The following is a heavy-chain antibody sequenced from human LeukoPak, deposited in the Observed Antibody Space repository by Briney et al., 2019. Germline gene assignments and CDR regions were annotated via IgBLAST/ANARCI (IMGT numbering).Heavy chain of an antibody. Sequence: SVKVSCKASGGTFSSYAISWVRQAPGQGLEWMGRIIPILGIANYAQKFQGRVTITADKSTSTAYMELSSLRSEDTAVYYCASQITMVRGSAFDIWGQGTMVTVSS. CDR2: IIPILGIA. J-gene: IGHJ3*02. D-gene: IGHD3-10*01. CDR3: ASQITMVRGSAFDI. V-gene: IGHV1-69*04. CDR1: GGTFSSYA.